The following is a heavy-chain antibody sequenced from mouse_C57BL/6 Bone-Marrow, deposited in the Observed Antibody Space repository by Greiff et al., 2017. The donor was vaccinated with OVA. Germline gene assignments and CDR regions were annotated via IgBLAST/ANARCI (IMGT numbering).Heavy chain of an antibody. CDR3: ARGAYSNYGYFDV. V-gene: IGHV5-17*01. Sequence: EVQVVESGGGLVKPGGSLKLSCAASGFTFSDYGMHWVRQAPEKGLEWVAYISSGSSTIYYADTVKGRFTISRDNAKNTLFLQMTSLRSEDTAMYYCARGAYSNYGYFDVWGTGTTVTVSS. CDR1: GFTFSDYG. J-gene: IGHJ1*03. D-gene: IGHD2-5*01. CDR2: ISSGSSTI.